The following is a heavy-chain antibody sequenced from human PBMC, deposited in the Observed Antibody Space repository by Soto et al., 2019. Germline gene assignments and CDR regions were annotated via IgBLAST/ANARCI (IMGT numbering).Heavy chain of an antibody. Sequence: QVQLQESGPGLVKPSETLSLTCTVSGGSISSYYWSWFRQPPGKGREWLGLFYYSGNTNYNPSLKSRVTLSVDTSKNQFSLKLSSVTAADTAVYYCARDLPHYDILTGYYTDAFDIWGQGTMVTVSS. CDR1: GGSISSYY. D-gene: IGHD3-9*01. CDR2: FYYSGNT. V-gene: IGHV4-59*01. J-gene: IGHJ3*02. CDR3: ARDLPHYDILTGYYTDAFDI.